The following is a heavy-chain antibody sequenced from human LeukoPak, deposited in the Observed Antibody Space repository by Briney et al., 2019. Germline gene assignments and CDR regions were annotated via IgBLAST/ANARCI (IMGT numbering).Heavy chain of an antibody. V-gene: IGHV1-24*01. CDR1: GYTLTELS. CDR2: FDPEDGET. D-gene: IGHD1-26*01. Sequence: ASVKVSCKVSGYTLTELSMHWVRQAPGKGLEWMGGFDPEDGETIYAQKFQGRVTMTEDTSTDTAYMELSSLRSEDTAVYYCARSHALSGSYDYWGQGTLVTVSS. J-gene: IGHJ4*02. CDR3: ARSHALSGSYDY.